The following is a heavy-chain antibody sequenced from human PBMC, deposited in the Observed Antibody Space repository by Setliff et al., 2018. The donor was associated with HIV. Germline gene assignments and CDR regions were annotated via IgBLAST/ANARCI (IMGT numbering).Heavy chain of an antibody. Sequence: GGSLRLSCAASGFTFNIYTMNWVRQAPGKGLEWVSSLSGDSNHIYYADSVKGRFTISRDNAKNSVYLQMNSLRAEDTAMYYCVTSPNIVSRWGQGTLVTVSS. CDR3: VTSPNIVSR. CDR1: GFTFNIYT. V-gene: IGHV3-21*01. J-gene: IGHJ4*02. CDR2: LSGDSNHI. D-gene: IGHD5-12*01.